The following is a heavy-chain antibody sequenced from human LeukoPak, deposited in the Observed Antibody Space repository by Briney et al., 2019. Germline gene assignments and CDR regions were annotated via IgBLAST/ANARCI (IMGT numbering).Heavy chain of an antibody. CDR3: ASQYSSDWQRTEPFDY. Sequence: SETLSLTCTVSGGSISSSSYYWGWIRQPPGKGLEWIGSIYYSGSTYYNPSLKSRVTISVDTSKNHFSLKLSSVTAADTAVYYCASQYSSDWQRTEPFDYWGQGTLVTVSS. D-gene: IGHD6-19*01. V-gene: IGHV4-39*01. CDR1: GGSISSSSYY. J-gene: IGHJ4*02. CDR2: IYYSGST.